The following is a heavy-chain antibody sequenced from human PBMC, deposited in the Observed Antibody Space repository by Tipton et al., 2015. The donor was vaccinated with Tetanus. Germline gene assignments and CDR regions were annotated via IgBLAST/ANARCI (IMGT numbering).Heavy chain of an antibody. J-gene: IGHJ4*02. CDR3: ARAPNPFSRASDY. Sequence: LVQSGPEVKVSCKASGGTFTNYALSWVRQAPGQGLEWVGGITPIFGTTNSAPKFQGRVTITADESTNTAFMELSSLRSEDTAVFYCARAPNPFSRASDYWGQGTQITVSS. CDR2: ITPIFGTT. V-gene: IGHV1-69*01. D-gene: IGHD1-14*01. CDR1: GGTFTNYA.